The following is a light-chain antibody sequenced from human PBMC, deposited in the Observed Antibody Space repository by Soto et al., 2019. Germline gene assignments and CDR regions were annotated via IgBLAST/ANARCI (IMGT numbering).Light chain of an antibody. V-gene: IGLV6-57*04. J-gene: IGLJ1*01. CDR3: QSYDSSSYV. Sequence: NFMLTQPHSVSESPGKTVTISCTRSSGSIASNYVQWYQQRPGSAPTTVIYEDNERPSGVPDRFSGSIDRSSNSASLTISGLKTDDEADNYCQSYDSSSYVFGSGTKVTVL. CDR2: EDN. CDR1: SGSIASNY.